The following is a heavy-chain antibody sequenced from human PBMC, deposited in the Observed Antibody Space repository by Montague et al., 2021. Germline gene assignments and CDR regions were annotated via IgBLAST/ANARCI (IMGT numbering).Heavy chain of an antibody. CDR2: MFYGGAT. D-gene: IGHD3-10*01. Sequence: SETLSLTCTVSSGSIFHAHWSWVRQPPGKGLEWLGSMFYGGATSNNPLLKSRVTMSIDTSTNQFSLKLSFVTAADTAVYYCTEQDYFVSGTSYKGFDPWGQGILVTVSS. CDR3: TEQDYFVSGTSYKGFDP. J-gene: IGHJ5*02. V-gene: IGHV4-59*08. CDR1: SGSIFHAH.